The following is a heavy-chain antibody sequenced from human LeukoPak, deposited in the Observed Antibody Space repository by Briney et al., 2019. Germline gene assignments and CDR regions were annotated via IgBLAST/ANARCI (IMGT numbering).Heavy chain of an antibody. Sequence: ASVKVSCKASGCPFTNYAYHWVRQAPGQGLEWLGWINAGNDDTKYSQKFQGRVTITADESTSTAYMELSSLRSEDTAVYYCARDHHNYYDSSGYYLASDYWGQGTLVTVSS. J-gene: IGHJ4*02. CDR3: ARDHHNYYDSSGYYLASDY. V-gene: IGHV1-3*01. CDR2: INAGNDDT. CDR1: GCPFTNYA. D-gene: IGHD3-22*01.